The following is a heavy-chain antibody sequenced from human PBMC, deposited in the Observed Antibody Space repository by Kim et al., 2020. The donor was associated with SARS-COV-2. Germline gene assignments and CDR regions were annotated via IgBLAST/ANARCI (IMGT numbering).Heavy chain of an antibody. V-gene: IGHV5-10-1*01. Sequence: GESLKISCKGSGYSFNSYWITWVRQMPGKGLEWMGRIDPSDSYTNYSPSFQGHVTISADKSISTAYLQWSSLKASDTAMYYCARHLGYCSGDSCYIGGFDYWGQGTLVTVSS. CDR3: ARHLGYCSGDSCYIGGFDY. J-gene: IGHJ4*02. D-gene: IGHD2-15*01. CDR1: GYSFNSYW. CDR2: IDPSDSYT.